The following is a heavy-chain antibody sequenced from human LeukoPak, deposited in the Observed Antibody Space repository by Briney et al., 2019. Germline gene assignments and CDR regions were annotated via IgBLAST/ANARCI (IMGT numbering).Heavy chain of an antibody. CDR2: IYYSGNT. J-gene: IGHJ4*02. V-gene: IGHV4-59*08. CDR3: ARRKAKTPNYFDY. Sequence: PSETLSLTCTVSGDSISSYYWTWIRQPPGKRLEWIGYIYYSGNTNYNPSLKSRVTISLDTSKNQFSLKLTSVTAADTAMYYCARRKAKTPNYFDYWGQGALVTVSS. CDR1: GDSISSYY.